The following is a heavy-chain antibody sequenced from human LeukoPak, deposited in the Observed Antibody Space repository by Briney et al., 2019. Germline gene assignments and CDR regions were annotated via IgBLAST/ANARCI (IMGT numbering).Heavy chain of an antibody. Sequence: ASVKVSCKASGYTFTGYYMHWVRQAPGQGLELMGWINTNTGNPTYAQGFTGRFVFSLDTSVSTAYLQISSLKAEDTAVYYCASDYSLTLGTTTYFQHWGQGTLVTVSS. CDR3: ASDYSLTLGTTTYFQH. J-gene: IGHJ1*01. CDR2: INTNTGNP. D-gene: IGHD1-1*01. V-gene: IGHV7-4-1*02. CDR1: GYTFTGYY.